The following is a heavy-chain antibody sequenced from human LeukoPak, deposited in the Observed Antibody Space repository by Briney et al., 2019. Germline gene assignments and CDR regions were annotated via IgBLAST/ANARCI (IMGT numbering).Heavy chain of an antibody. J-gene: IGHJ2*01. D-gene: IGHD6-13*01. Sequence: GGSLRLSCAASGFTFSSYSVNWVRQAPGKGLEWVSSISSSSSYIYYADSVKGRFTISRDNAKNSLYLQMNSLRAEDTAVYYCAKDSSSWSFEYFDLWGRGTLVTVSS. CDR3: AKDSSSWSFEYFDL. CDR1: GFTFSSYS. CDR2: ISSSSSYI. V-gene: IGHV3-21*04.